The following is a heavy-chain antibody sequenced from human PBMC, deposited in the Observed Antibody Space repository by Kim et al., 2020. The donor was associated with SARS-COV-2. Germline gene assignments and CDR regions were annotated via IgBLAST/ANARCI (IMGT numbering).Heavy chain of an antibody. Sequence: GGSLRLSCAASGFTFSSYAMSWVRQAPGKGLEWVSAISGSGGSTYYADSVKGRFTISRDNSKNTLYLQMNSLRAEDTAVDYCAKGIVVVTATNWFDPWGQGTLVTVSS. CDR1: GFTFSSYA. V-gene: IGHV3-23*01. CDR3: AKGIVVVTATNWFDP. J-gene: IGHJ5*02. CDR2: ISGSGGST. D-gene: IGHD2-21*02.